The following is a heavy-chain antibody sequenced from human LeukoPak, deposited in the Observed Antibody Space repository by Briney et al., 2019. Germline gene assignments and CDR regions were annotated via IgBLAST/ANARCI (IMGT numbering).Heavy chain of an antibody. CDR2: IYHTGST. Sequence: SETLSLTCTVSGGSISSYYWSWIRQPPGKGLEWIANIYHTGSTNYNPSLSSRVTISIDTAKNQFSLKLTSVTAADTAVYYCARRGRNSSGWQDYLWGQGTLVTVSS. CDR1: GGSISSYY. D-gene: IGHD6-25*01. CDR3: ARRGRNSSGWQDYL. J-gene: IGHJ4*02. V-gene: IGHV4-59*01.